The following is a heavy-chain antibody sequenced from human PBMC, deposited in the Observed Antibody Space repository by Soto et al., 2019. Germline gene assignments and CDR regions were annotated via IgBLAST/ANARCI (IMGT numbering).Heavy chain of an antibody. J-gene: IGHJ4*02. V-gene: IGHV3-23*01. D-gene: IGHD1-1*01. CDR1: GFTFSSYA. Sequence: GESLKISCAASGFTFSSYAMSWVRQAPGKGLEWVSAISGSGGSTYYADSVKGRFTISRDNSKNTLYLQMNSLRAEDTAVYYCAKVHIRYNWNENFDYWGQGTLVTVSS. CDR2: ISGSGGST. CDR3: AKVHIRYNWNENFDY.